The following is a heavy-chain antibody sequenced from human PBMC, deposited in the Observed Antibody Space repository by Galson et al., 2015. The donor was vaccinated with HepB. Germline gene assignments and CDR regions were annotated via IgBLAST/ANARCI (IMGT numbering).Heavy chain of an antibody. Sequence: QSGAEVKKSGESLKISCKGSGYYFPTWWIGWVRQRPGKGLEWMGIIFPDDSDTRYSPSFRGQVTMSADRSINTAYLQWSSLKASDTAMYYCARRRFDSSTTYNFDYWGPGTLVTVSS. D-gene: IGHD2/OR15-2a*01. J-gene: IGHJ4*02. V-gene: IGHV5-51*03. CDR3: ARRRFDSSTTYNFDY. CDR2: IFPDDSDT. CDR1: GYYFPTWW.